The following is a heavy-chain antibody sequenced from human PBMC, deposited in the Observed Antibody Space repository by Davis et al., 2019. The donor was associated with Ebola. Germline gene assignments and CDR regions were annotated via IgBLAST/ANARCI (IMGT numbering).Heavy chain of an antibody. Sequence: ESLKISCAASGFTFSSYWMSWVRQAPGKGLEWVANIKQDGSEKYYVDSVKGRFTISRDNAKNSLYLQMNSLRAEDTAVYYCARGGMATTRVDYWGQGTLVTVSS. V-gene: IGHV3-7*03. CDR3: ARGGMATTRVDY. CDR1: GFTFSSYW. J-gene: IGHJ4*02. CDR2: IKQDGSEK. D-gene: IGHD5-24*01.